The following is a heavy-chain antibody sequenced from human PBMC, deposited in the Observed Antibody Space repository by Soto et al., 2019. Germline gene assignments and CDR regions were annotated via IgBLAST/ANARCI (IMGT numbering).Heavy chain of an antibody. CDR1: GGSISSYY. J-gene: IGHJ5*02. D-gene: IGHD6-13*01. Sequence: SGTLSLTCTVSGGSISSYYWSWIRQPPGKGLEWIGYIYYSGSTNYNPSLKSRVTISVDTSKNQFSLKLSSVTAADTAVYYCARHRYSSSWPDPWGQGTLVTVS. V-gene: IGHV4-59*08. CDR3: ARHRYSSSWPDP. CDR2: IYYSGST.